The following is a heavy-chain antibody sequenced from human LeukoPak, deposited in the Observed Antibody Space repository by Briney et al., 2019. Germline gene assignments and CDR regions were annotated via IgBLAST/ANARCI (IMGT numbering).Heavy chain of an antibody. CDR3: GRERVGVVGSSLSPEHGWFDP. CDR1: GGSISSGGYS. V-gene: IGHV4-30-2*01. D-gene: IGHD2-15*01. Sequence: SQTLSHTCAVSGGSISSGGYSWSWIRQPPGKGLEWIGYIYHSGSTYYNPSLKSRVTISVDRSKNQFSLKLSSVTAADTAVYYCGRERVGVVGSSLSPEHGWFDPWGQGTLVNVSS. J-gene: IGHJ5*02. CDR2: IYHSGST.